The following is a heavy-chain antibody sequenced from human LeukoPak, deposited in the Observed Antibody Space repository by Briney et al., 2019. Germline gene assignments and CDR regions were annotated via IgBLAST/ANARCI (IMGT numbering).Heavy chain of an antibody. D-gene: IGHD5-24*01. CDR1: GYSFTNYW. Sequence: GESLKISCKGSGYSFTNYWFAWLRQMPGKGLEWMGIIYPGDSDTRYSTSFQGQVTISVDKSISTAYLQWSSLKASDTAIFYCARQDGLQLCYFDYWGQGTLVTVSS. J-gene: IGHJ4*02. V-gene: IGHV5-51*01. CDR3: ARQDGLQLCYFDY. CDR2: IYPGDSDT.